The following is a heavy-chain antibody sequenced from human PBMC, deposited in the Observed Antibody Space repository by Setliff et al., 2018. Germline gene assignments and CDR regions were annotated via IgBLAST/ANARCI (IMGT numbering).Heavy chain of an antibody. CDR1: GFTFSSYA. V-gene: IGHV3-33*01. D-gene: IGHD5-12*01. CDR2: IWYDGSNT. CDR3: AGDPPSSGYAFDI. J-gene: IGHJ3*02. Sequence: GESLKISCAASGFTFSSYAMHWVRQAPGKGLEWVAFIWYDGSNTYYTGSVKGRFTISRDNSRNTLYLQVNSLRAEDTAVYYCAGDPPSSGYAFDIWGQGTMVTVSS.